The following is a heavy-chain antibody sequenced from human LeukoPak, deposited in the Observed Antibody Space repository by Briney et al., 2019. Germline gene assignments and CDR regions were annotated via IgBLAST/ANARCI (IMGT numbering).Heavy chain of an antibody. D-gene: IGHD5-18*01. CDR2: IYFTGST. CDR1: GGSFSGYY. Sequence: SETLSLTCAVYGGSFSGYYWSWIRQPPGKGLEWIGSIYFTGSTYYNPSLKSRVTISVDTSKNQFSLKLSSVTAADTAVYYCARLWGFYSYGVDWGQGTLVTVSS. J-gene: IGHJ4*02. V-gene: IGHV4-34*01. CDR3: ARLWGFYSYGVD.